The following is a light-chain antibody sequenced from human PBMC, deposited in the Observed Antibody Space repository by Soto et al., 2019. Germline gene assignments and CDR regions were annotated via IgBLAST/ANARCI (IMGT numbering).Light chain of an antibody. CDR3: QQSYSTPFT. V-gene: IGKV1-39*01. CDR2: AAS. J-gene: IGKJ4*01. Sequence: DIQMTQSQSSLSASVGDRVTITCRASQSISAYFNWYQQNPGKAPMLLIYAASSLQSGVPSRFSGSGSGTDFTLTISSLQPEDFTTYYCQQSYSTPFTFGGGTKVEIK. CDR1: QSISAY.